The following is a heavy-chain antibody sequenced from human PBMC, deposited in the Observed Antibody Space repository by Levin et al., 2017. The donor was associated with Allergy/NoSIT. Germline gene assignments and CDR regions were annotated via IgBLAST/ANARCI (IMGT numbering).Heavy chain of an antibody. Sequence: GESLKISCKASGYTFTGYYMHWVRQAPGQGLEWMGWINPNSGGTNYAQKFQGRVTMTRDTSISTAYMELSRLRSDDTAVYYCARGKYSGYVPPSAPGLNDYWGQGTLVTVSS. J-gene: IGHJ4*02. D-gene: IGHD5-12*01. CDR1: GYTFTGYY. CDR3: ARGKYSGYVPPSAPGLNDY. V-gene: IGHV1-2*02. CDR2: INPNSGGT.